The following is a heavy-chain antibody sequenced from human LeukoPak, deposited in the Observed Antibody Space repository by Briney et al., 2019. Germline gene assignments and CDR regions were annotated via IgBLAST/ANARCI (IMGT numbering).Heavy chain of an antibody. CDR2: IYYSGST. CDR3: ARNPVAGGYYYYMDV. Sequence: SETLSLTCTVSGGSISPFYWSWIRQPPGKGLEWIGYIYYSGSTNYNPSLKSRVTISVDTSKNQFSLKVSSVTAADTAVYYCARNPVAGGYYYYMDVWGKGTTVTVSS. J-gene: IGHJ6*03. CDR1: GGSISPFY. D-gene: IGHD6-19*01. V-gene: IGHV4-59*01.